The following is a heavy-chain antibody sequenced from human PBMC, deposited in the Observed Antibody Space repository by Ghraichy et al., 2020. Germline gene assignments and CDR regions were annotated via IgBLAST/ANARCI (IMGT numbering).Heavy chain of an antibody. CDR2: MYTSGSP. Sequence: SETLSLTCTVSGGSVSSGSFYWTWIRQPAGKGLEWIGRMYTSGSPAYNPSLRSRVSMSVDTSKNQYSLKLTSLTAADTAVYYCARSIRSSSGSNFFGYLGGAFDIWGQGTKVTVSS. J-gene: IGHJ3*02. V-gene: IGHV4-61*02. CDR1: GGSVSSGSFY. D-gene: IGHD1-26*01. CDR3: ARSIRSSSGSNFFGYLGGAFDI.